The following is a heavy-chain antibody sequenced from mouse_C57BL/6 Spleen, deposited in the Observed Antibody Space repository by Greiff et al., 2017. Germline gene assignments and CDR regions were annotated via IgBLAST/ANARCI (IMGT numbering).Heavy chain of an antibody. CDR3: ARLPHWDLYFDY. CDR2: ISSGSSTI. D-gene: IGHD4-1*01. V-gene: IGHV5-17*01. J-gene: IGHJ2*01. CDR1: GFTFSDYG. Sequence: EVMLVESGGGLVKPGGSLKLSCAASGFTFSDYGMHWVRQAPEKGLEWVAYISSGSSTIYYANTVKGRFTISRDNAKNTLFLQMTSLRYEDTAMYYCARLPHWDLYFDYWGQGTTLTVSS.